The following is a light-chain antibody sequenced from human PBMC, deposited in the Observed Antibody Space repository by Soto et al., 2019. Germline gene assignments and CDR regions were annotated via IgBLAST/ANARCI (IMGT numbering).Light chain of an antibody. J-gene: IGKJ4*01. V-gene: IGKV1-39*01. CDR1: QSVRRY. CDR2: AAS. CDR3: QQIYCTPSSLT. Sequence: DIQMTQSPASLSASVGDRVTITCRASQSVRRYLNWYQQKPGKAPKLLIYAASSLQSGVPSRFSGSGSGTDFTLTISSLQPEDFATYYCQQIYCTPSSLTFGGGTKVEIK.